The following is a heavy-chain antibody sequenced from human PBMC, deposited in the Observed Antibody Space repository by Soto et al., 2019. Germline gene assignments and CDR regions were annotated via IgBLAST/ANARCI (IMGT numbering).Heavy chain of an antibody. J-gene: IGHJ5*02. CDR2: IYYSGST. Sequence: ETLSLTCPVSGGSGSSGSYYWSWIRQPPGKGLEWIGYIYYSGSTNYNPSLKSRVTISVDTSKNQFSLKLSSVTAADTAVYYCAREGTPPPNWFDPWGQGTLVTVSS. CDR3: AREGTPPPNWFDP. V-gene: IGHV4-61*01. D-gene: IGHD1-7*01. CDR1: GGSGSSGSYY.